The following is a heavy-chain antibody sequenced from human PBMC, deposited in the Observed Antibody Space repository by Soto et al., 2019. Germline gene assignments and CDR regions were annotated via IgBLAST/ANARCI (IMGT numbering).Heavy chain of an antibody. CDR3: ARTISCSRGSCYPKY. Sequence: PSETLSLTCAVHGGSFSGYYWTWIRQSPGKGLEWIGQINHSGSTSYNPSLKSRITISIDTSKNQFSLEVTSVTAADTAMYFCARTISCSRGSCYPKYWGQGTLVTVSS. J-gene: IGHJ4*02. CDR2: INHSGST. D-gene: IGHD2-15*01. V-gene: IGHV4-34*01. CDR1: GGSFSGYY.